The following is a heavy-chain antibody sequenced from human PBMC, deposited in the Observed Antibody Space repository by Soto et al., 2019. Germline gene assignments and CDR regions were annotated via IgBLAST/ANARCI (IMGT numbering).Heavy chain of an antibody. Sequence: GGSLRLSCAASGFTFSSYSMNWVRQAPGKGLEWVSYISSSSSTIYYADSVKGRFTISRDNAKNSLYLQMNSLRDEDTAVYYCARGLYCSGGSCPYYSYYWGQGTLVTVSS. CDR2: ISSSSSTI. J-gene: IGHJ4*02. CDR1: GFTFSSYS. V-gene: IGHV3-48*02. D-gene: IGHD2-15*01. CDR3: ARGLYCSGGSCPYYSYY.